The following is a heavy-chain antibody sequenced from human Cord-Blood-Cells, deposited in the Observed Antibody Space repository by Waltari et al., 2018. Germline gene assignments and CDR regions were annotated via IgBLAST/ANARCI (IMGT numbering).Heavy chain of an antibody. J-gene: IGHJ3*02. CDR1: GFTFSSSW. V-gene: IGHV3-7*01. CDR3: ARELTGGYDAFDI. D-gene: IGHD7-27*01. CDR2: IKQDGSEK. Sequence: EVQLVESGVGLVQPGGSLRLSCAASGFTFSSSWMSWVRQAPGKGLEWVANIKQDGSEKDYVDSVKGRITIARANDKNSLYLQINSLRAEDTAVYYCARELTGGYDAFDIWGQGTMVTVSS.